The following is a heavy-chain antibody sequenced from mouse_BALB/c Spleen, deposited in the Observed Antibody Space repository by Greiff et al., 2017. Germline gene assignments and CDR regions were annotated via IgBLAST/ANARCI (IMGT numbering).Heavy chain of an antibody. D-gene: IGHD2-1*01. J-gene: IGHJ4*01. Sequence: EVQLQESGPGLVKPSQSLSLTCTVTGYSITSDYAWNWIRQFPGNKLEWMGYISYSGSTSYNPSLNSRISITRDTSKNQFFLQVNSVTTEDTATYYCASIYYGNYYAMDYWGQGTSVTVSS. CDR1: GYSITSDYA. V-gene: IGHV3-2*02. CDR3: ASIYYGNYYAMDY. CDR2: ISYSGST.